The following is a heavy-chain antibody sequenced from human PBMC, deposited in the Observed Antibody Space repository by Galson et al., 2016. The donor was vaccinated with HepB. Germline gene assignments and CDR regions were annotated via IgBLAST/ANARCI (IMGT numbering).Heavy chain of an antibody. D-gene: IGHD5-18*01. Sequence: SVKVSCKASGGTFSNYAISWVRQAPGQGLEWMGGIIPIFGTANYAQKFQGRVTITADESTSTAYMELSSLRSEDTAVYFCTRAFGGGYTYFYSFWGQGTLVTVSS. CDR2: IIPIFGTA. J-gene: IGHJ4*02. CDR3: TRAFGGGYTYFYSF. V-gene: IGHV1-69*13. CDR1: GGTFSNYA.